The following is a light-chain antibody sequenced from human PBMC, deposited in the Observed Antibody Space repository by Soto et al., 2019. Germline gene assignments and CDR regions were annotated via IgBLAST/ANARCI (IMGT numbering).Light chain of an antibody. J-gene: IGKJ3*01. CDR2: GAS. CDR1: QGISNQ. Sequence: DIQMTQSPSSLSASVGDRVTITCRASQGISNQLGWYQQKPGKVPKLLIYGASTLQSGVPSRFSGSGSGTDFTLTISSLQPEDVATYYFQKYNSAPFTFGPGTKVDIK. V-gene: IGKV1-27*01. CDR3: QKYNSAPFT.